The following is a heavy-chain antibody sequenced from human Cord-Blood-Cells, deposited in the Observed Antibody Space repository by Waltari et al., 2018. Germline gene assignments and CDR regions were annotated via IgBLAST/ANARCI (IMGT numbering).Heavy chain of an antibody. J-gene: IGHJ4*02. Sequence: QVQLVQSGSELKKPGASVKVSCKASGYTFTSYALNWVRQAPGHGLEWMVWVNTKTGNPTYSQGFTGRFLFSLDTSVSTAYLQISRLKAEDTAVYYCARVDGRWLQFDYWGQGTLVTVSS. CDR3: ARVDGRWLQFDY. CDR1: GYTFTSYA. V-gene: IGHV7-4-1*02. D-gene: IGHD5-12*01. CDR2: VNTKTGNP.